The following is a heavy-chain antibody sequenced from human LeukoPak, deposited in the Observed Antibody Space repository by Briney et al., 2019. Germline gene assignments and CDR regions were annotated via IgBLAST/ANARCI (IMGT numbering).Heavy chain of an antibody. Sequence: ASVKASCKASGYTFTGYFIHWVRQAPGQGLEWMGWINPNSGGTNYAQKFQGRVTMTRDTSISTAYMELSRLGSDDTAVYYCARDERYDSSGYPFDYWGQGTLVTVSS. CDR2: INPNSGGT. CDR1: GYTFTGYF. D-gene: IGHD3-22*01. J-gene: IGHJ4*02. CDR3: ARDERYDSSGYPFDY. V-gene: IGHV1-2*02.